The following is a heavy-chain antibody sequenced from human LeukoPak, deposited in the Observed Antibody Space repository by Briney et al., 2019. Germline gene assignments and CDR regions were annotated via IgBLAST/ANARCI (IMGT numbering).Heavy chain of an antibody. CDR3: ARGNSSGWYSEHYFDY. J-gene: IGHJ4*02. Sequence: PSQTLSLTCTVSGGSISSGGYYWSWIRQHPGKGLEWIGYIYYSGSTYYNPSLKSRVTISVDTSKNQFSLKLSSVTAADTAVYYCARGNSSGWYSEHYFDYWGQGTLVTVSS. CDR1: GGSISSGGYY. CDR2: IYYSGST. V-gene: IGHV4-31*03. D-gene: IGHD6-19*01.